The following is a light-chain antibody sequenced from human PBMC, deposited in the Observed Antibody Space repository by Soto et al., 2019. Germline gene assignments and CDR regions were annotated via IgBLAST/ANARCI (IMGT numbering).Light chain of an antibody. CDR1: QNIISN. CDR2: GAS. CDR3: QQYNSWLWT. V-gene: IGKV3-15*01. Sequence: ILITQSPGTLSVSPGERATLSCRASQNIISNLAWYQQKPGQPPRLLIYGASTRATGIPARFSGSGSATEFTLIISSLQSEDSAVYYCQQYNSWLWTFGQGTKVDIK. J-gene: IGKJ1*01.